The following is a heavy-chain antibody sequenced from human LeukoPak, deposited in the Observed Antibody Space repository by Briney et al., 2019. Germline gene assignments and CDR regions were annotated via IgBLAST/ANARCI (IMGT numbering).Heavy chain of an antibody. J-gene: IGHJ4*02. CDR3: ARGSYGYGNFDY. CDR1: GLSISSDW. CDR2: INSDGSST. D-gene: IGHD5-18*01. Sequence: GGSLRLSCAASGLSISSDWMHWVRQVPGRGLVWVSRINSDGSSTSYADSVKGQFTISRDNAKNTLYLQMNSLRAEDTAVYYCARGSYGYGNFDYWGQGTLVTVSS. V-gene: IGHV3-74*01.